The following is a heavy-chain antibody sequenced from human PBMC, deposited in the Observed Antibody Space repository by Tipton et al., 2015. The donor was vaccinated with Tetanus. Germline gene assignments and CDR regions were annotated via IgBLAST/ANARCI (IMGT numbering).Heavy chain of an antibody. CDR3: ARGQAGTTGTDY. D-gene: IGHD1-1*01. CDR2: IYYSGST. Sequence: LRLSCTVSGGSISSGGYYWSWIRQHPGKGLEWIGYIYYSGSTYYNPSLKSRVTISVDTSKNQFSLKLSSVTAADTAVYYCARGQAGTTGTDYWGQGTLVTVSS. CDR1: GGSISSGGYY. V-gene: IGHV4-31*02. J-gene: IGHJ4*02.